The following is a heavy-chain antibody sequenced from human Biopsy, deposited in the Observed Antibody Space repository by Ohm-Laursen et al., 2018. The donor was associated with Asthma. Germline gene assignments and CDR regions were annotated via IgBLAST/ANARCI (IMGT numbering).Heavy chain of an antibody. CDR1: GGSINNFY. Sequence: PSDTLSLTCTVSGGSINNFYWSWIRQPPGKGLESIGHVYYSGSTNYNPSLKSRVTISIDASKNQFSLKLTPVTAADTAVYYCARGVDRVTGLLDHFDSWGQGTLVTVSS. D-gene: IGHD2-21*02. CDR3: ARGVDRVTGLLDHFDS. V-gene: IGHV4-59*07. J-gene: IGHJ4*02. CDR2: VYYSGST.